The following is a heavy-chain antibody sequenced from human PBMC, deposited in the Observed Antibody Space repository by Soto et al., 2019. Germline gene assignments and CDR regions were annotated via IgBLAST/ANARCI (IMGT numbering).Heavy chain of an antibody. CDR1: PLTFDNFA. D-gene: IGHD3-3*01. Sequence: GGSLRLSCVASPLTFDNFAMSWVRQAPGKGLEWVAVISYDGSNKYYADSVKGRFTISRDNSKNTLYLQMNSLRAEDTAVYYCAREPVESRGYYDFWSGYLDYGMDVWGQGTTVTVSS. V-gene: IGHV3-30-3*01. CDR3: AREPVESRGYYDFWSGYLDYGMDV. CDR2: ISYDGSNK. J-gene: IGHJ6*02.